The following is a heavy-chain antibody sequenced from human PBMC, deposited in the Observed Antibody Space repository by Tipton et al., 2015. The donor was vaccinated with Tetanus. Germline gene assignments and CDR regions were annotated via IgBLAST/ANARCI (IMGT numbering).Heavy chain of an antibody. CDR2: IRGDGGEM. Sequence: LSLTCTVSGVSISSGDYCWSWIRQPPGKGLEWVANIRGDGGEMYYVDSVKGRFTISRDNAKKSLYLQMNSLRVEDTAVYYCARDRGEDWSNFYYMDVWGKGPTVTVSS. CDR3: ARDRGEDWSNFYYMDV. J-gene: IGHJ6*03. V-gene: IGHV3-7*01. CDR1: GVSISSGDYC. D-gene: IGHD3/OR15-3a*01.